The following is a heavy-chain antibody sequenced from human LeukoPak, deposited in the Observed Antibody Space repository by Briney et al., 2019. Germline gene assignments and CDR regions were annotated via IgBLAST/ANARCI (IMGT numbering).Heavy chain of an antibody. J-gene: IGHJ4*02. CDR1: GDSINNYY. V-gene: IGHV4-59*01. Sequence: SETLSLTCTVSGDSINNYYWSWIRQPPGKGLEWIGYIFYSGGTKYNPSLKSRVAISIATSKNQFSLNLNSVTAADTAVYYCARAGSGTSIAARIRDFDYWGQGTLVTVSS. D-gene: IGHD6-6*01. CDR3: ARAGSGTSIAARIRDFDY. CDR2: IFYSGGT.